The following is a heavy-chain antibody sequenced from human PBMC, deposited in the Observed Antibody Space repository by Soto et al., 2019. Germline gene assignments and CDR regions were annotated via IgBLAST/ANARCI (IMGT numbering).Heavy chain of an antibody. V-gene: IGHV4-30-4*01. Sequence: PSETLALTCTVPGGSSSSGDYYWSGIRQPPGKGLEWIGYIYYSGSTYYNPSLKSRVTISVDTSKNQFSLNLSSVSAADTAVYYCARLNGYFIRGSCHRHYALAVPAQRTTVPVSS. CDR3: ARLNGYFIRGSCHRHYALAV. CDR2: IYYSGST. CDR1: GGSSSSGDYY. J-gene: IGHJ6*02. D-gene: IGHD2-15*01.